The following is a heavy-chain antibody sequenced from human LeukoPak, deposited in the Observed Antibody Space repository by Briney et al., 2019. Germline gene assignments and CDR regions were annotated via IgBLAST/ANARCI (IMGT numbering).Heavy chain of an antibody. CDR3: ARDPPMYYYDEPGSRDAFDI. D-gene: IGHD3-22*01. V-gene: IGHV3-33*01. J-gene: IGHJ3*02. Sequence: GGSLRLSCAASGFTFSRYGMHWVRQAPGKGLEWVAVIWYDGSNKYYAEFVKGRFTISRDNSKNTLHLQMNSLRAEDTAVYYCARDPPMYYYDEPGSRDAFDIWGQGTMVTVSS. CDR2: IWYDGSNK. CDR1: GFTFSRYG.